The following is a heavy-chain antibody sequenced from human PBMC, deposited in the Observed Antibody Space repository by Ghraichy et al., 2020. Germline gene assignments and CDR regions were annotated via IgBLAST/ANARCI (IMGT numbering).Heavy chain of an antibody. CDR2: IFHTGNT. CDR1: GGSIISYY. CDR3: PRGFSTGGGRWYGMDV. Sequence: SETLSLTCNVSGGSIISYYWVCIRQPPGKRLEPIGYIFHTGNTNYNPSLKTRVSIPMDTSKTHCSLSLNSVTPAETAVYYCPRGFSTGGGRWYGMDVWGQGTTVTVSS. J-gene: IGHJ6*02. D-gene: IGHD2-15*01. V-gene: IGHV4-59*01.